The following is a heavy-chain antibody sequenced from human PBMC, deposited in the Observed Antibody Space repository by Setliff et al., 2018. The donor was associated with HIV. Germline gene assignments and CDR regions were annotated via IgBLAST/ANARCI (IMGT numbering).Heavy chain of an antibody. V-gene: IGHV1-2*02. CDR2: IKSNSGGT. Sequence: VASVKVSCKASGYTFNDYFINWVRQAHGQGLEWMGWIKSNSGGTNYAQKFQGRVTMTRDTSISTAYMELSRLRSDDTAVYYCVRSAGDWYFYFDYWGQGTLVTVSS. CDR3: VRSAGDWYFYFDY. D-gene: IGHD2-21*02. CDR1: GYTFNDYF. J-gene: IGHJ4*02.